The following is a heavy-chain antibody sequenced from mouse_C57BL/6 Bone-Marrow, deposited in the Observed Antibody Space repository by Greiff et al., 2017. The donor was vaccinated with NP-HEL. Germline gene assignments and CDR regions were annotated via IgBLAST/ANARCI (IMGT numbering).Heavy chain of an antibody. Sequence: QVQLQQSGAGLVQPGASVKLSCKASGYTFTEYAIHWVQQRSGQGLAWIGWFYPGSGSITNNEKFKDKATLTADKSSSTVYMELSSLTSEDPAVYFCARHEEDSMAGPGFAYWGQGTLVTVSA. D-gene: IGHD1-1*02. V-gene: IGHV1-62-2*01. CDR2: FYPGSGSI. J-gene: IGHJ3*01. CDR3: ARHEEDSMAGPGFAY. CDR1: GYTFTEYA.